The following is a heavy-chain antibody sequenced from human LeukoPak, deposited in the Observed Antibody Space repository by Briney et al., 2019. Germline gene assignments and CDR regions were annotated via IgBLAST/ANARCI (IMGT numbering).Heavy chain of an antibody. CDR2: IYWDDDK. V-gene: IGHV2-5*02. CDR3: AHWFSTVSAFDY. CDR1: GFSLSISGVG. J-gene: IGHJ4*02. D-gene: IGHD4-11*01. Sequence: SGPTLVNPTQTPTLTCTFSGFSLSISGVGVGWIRQPPGKALEWLALIYWDDDKRYSPSLKSRLTITKDTSKNQIVLTMTNMDPVDTATYYCAHWFSTVSAFDYWGQGTLVTVSS.